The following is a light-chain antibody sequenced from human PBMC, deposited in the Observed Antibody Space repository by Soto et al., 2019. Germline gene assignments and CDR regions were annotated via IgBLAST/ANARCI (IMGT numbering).Light chain of an antibody. Sequence: ETVLTQSPGTLSLAPGERATVSCRASQSVGGSSLALYQQKPGQAPRLLIYGPSTRATGVPARFSGSGSGTEFTLTISRLEPEDFAVYYCQQYGSSPTFGQGTKVDI. CDR1: QSVGGSS. J-gene: IGKJ1*01. V-gene: IGKV3-20*01. CDR2: GPS. CDR3: QQYGSSPT.